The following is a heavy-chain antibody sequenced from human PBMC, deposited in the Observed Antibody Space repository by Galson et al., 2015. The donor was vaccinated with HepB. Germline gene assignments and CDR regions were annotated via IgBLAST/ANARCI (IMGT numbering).Heavy chain of an antibody. Sequence: SLRLSCAASGFTFSSYAMSWVRQAPGKGLEWVSAISGSGGSTYYADSVKGRFTISRDNSKNTLYLQMNSLRAEDTAVYYCAKATLLEWLLEYYCYYYMDVWGKGTTVTVSS. CDR2: ISGSGGST. D-gene: IGHD3-3*01. J-gene: IGHJ6*03. CDR1: GFTFSSYA. V-gene: IGHV3-23*01. CDR3: AKATLLEWLLEYYCYYYMDV.